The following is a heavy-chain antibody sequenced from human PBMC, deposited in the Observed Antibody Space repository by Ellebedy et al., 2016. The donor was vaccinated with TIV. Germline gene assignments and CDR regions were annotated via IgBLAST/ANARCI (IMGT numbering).Heavy chain of an antibody. CDR3: TRDRGGGNYRYYYYGFDV. CDR1: GFTFSTYP. J-gene: IGHJ6*02. CDR2: ISYDGTDK. V-gene: IGHV3-30-3*01. Sequence: GGSLRLSCAASGFTFSTYPMHWVRQAPGKGLEWVALISYDGTDKFYADSVRGRFSISRDNSKNTQYLQMDSLRGDDTAIYYCTRDRGGGNYRYYYYGFDVWGQGTTVTVSS. D-gene: IGHD4/OR15-4a*01.